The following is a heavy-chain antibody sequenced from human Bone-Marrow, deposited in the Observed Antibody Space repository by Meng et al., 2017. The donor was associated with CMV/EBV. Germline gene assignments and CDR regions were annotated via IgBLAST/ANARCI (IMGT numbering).Heavy chain of an antibody. J-gene: IGHJ4*02. V-gene: IGHV1-18*01. Sequence: ASVKVSCKASGYIFTKNGVNWMRQAPGQGPEWMGWICAYNGDTMYAPKVQGRVTMTTDTSTSTAYMELRGLRSDDTAVYYCARDAGTIAVSGIGDYWGQGTLVTVSS. CDR3: ARDAGTIAVSGIGDY. CDR1: GYIFTKNG. D-gene: IGHD6-19*01. CDR2: ICAYNGDT.